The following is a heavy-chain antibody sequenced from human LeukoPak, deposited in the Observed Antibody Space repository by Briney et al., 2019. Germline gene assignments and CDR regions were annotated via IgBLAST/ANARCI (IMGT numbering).Heavy chain of an antibody. Sequence: PSETLSLTCAVYGGSFSGYYWSWIRQPPGKGLEWIGEINHSGSTNYNPSLKSRVTISVDTSKNQFPLKLSSVTAADTAVYYCATRGGYYRYYFDYWGQGTLVTVSS. CDR2: INHSGST. D-gene: IGHD3-22*01. J-gene: IGHJ4*02. CDR1: GGSFSGYY. V-gene: IGHV4-34*01. CDR3: ATRGGYYRYYFDY.